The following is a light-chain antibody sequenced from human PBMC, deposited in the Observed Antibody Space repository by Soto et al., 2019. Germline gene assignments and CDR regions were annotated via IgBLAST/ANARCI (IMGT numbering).Light chain of an antibody. V-gene: IGKV3-15*01. J-gene: IGKJ2*02. CDR3: QQRSNWPRT. Sequence: EIVMTQSPATLSVSPGERASLSCRASQSVSGNFAWYQQKPGQTPRLLIYATSTRATGIPARFSGSGSGTEFTLTISSLEPEDFAVYYCQQRSNWPRTFGQGTKVDIK. CDR2: ATS. CDR1: QSVSGN.